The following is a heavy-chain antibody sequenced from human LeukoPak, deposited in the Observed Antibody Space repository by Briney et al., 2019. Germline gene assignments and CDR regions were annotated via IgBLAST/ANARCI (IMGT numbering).Heavy chain of an antibody. CDR1: GGSISSYF. V-gene: IGHV4-59*08. J-gene: IGHJ5*02. CDR3: ARHLIRVVYSSSSIGFDP. D-gene: IGHD6-6*01. CDR2: IYNSGST. Sequence: SETRSLTCTVSGGSISSYFWSWIRQPPGKGLEWIGYIYNSGSTNYNPSLKSRVTMSVDTSKNQFSLKLSSVTAADTAVYYCARHLIRVVYSSSSIGFDPWGQGTLVTVSS.